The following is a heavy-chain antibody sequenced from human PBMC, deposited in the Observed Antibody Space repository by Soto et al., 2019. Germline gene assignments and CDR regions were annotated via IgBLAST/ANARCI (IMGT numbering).Heavy chain of an antibody. CDR2: ISSSSSYI. CDR3: AREISLAAGNDY. Sequence: EVQLVESGGGLVKPGGSLRLSCAASGFTFSSYSMNWVRQAPGKGLEWVSSISSSSSYIYYADSVKGRFTISRDNAKNSLSRQMNSLRAEDTAVYYCAREISLAAGNDYWGQGTLVTVSS. J-gene: IGHJ4*02. D-gene: IGHD6-13*01. CDR1: GFTFSSYS. V-gene: IGHV3-21*01.